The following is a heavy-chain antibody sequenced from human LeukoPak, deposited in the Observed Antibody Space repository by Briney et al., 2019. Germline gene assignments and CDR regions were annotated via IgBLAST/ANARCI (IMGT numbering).Heavy chain of an antibody. V-gene: IGHV1-2*02. CDR2: INPNSGGT. CDR1: GYTFTRYY. J-gene: IGHJ3*02. D-gene: IGHD2-21*01. CDR3: ARNCGGDCLDAFDI. Sequence: ASVKVSCKASGYTFTRYYMHWVRQAPGQGLEWMGWINPNSGGTNYAQKFQGRVTMTRDTSISTAYMDLSRLRSDDTAVYYCARNCGGDCLDAFDIWGQGTMVTVSS.